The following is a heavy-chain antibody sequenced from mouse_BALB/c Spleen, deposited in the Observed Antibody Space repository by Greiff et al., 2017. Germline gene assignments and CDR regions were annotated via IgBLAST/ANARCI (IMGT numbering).Heavy chain of an antibody. V-gene: IGHV5-6*01. CDR1: GFTFSSYG. J-gene: IGHJ1*01. Sequence: EVQLVESGGDLVKPGGSLKLSCAASGFTFSSYGMSWVRQTPDKRLEWVATISSGGSYTYYPDSVKGRFTISRDNAKNTLYLQMSSLKSEDTAMYYCARRDGSRCFDVWGAGTTVTVSA. CDR2: ISSGGSYT. CDR3: ARRDGSRCFDV. D-gene: IGHD1-1*01.